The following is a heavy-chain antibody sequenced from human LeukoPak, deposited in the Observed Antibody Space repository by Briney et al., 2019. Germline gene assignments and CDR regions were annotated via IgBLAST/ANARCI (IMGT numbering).Heavy chain of an antibody. J-gene: IGHJ4*02. Sequence: SETLSLTCAVYGGSFSGYYGSWIRQPPGKGLEWIGEINHSGSTNYNPSLKSRVTISVDTSKNQFSLKLSSVTAADTAVYYCALEADCSSTSCYLEYWGQGTLVTVSS. D-gene: IGHD2-2*01. CDR2: INHSGST. CDR3: ALEADCSSTSCYLEY. CDR1: GGSFSGYY. V-gene: IGHV4-34*01.